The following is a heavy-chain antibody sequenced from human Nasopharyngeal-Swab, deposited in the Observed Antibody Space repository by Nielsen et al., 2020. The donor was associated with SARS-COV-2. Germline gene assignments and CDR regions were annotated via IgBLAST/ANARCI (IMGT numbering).Heavy chain of an antibody. D-gene: IGHD6-19*01. Sequence: SVQVSCKASGGTFSSYAISWVRQAPGQGLEWMGGIIPIFGTANYAQKFQGRVTITADESTSTAYMELSSLRSEDTAVYYCARDRGAVARNYYYYGMDVWGQGTTVTVSS. V-gene: IGHV1-69*13. CDR3: ARDRGAVARNYYYYGMDV. CDR1: GGTFSSYA. CDR2: IIPIFGTA. J-gene: IGHJ6*02.